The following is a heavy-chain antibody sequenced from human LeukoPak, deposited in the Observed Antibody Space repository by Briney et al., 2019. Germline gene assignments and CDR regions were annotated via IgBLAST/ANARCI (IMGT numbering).Heavy chain of an antibody. V-gene: IGHV1-46*01. J-gene: IGHJ5*02. Sequence: ASVKVSCKASGYTFTSYYMHWVRQAPGQGLEWMGIINPSGGSTSYAQKFQGRVTMTRDTSTSTVYMELSSLRSEDTAVYYCARATMVRGVIFWFDPWGQGTLVTVSS. CDR3: ARATMVRGVIFWFDP. CDR1: GYTFTSYY. D-gene: IGHD3-10*01. CDR2: INPSGGST.